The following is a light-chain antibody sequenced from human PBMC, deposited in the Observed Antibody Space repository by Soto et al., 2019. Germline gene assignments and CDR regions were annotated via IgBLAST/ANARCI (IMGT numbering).Light chain of an antibody. CDR1: QSVGTN. V-gene: IGKV3-15*01. J-gene: IGKJ4*01. Sequence: EVVMTQSPATVSVSPGERTSLSCSARQSVGTNLGWYQQKPGHAPRLLISKTSTRATGVPARFSGSGSVTEFTLTISSLQSEDIAVYYCQQYANWPLTFGGGTKVDIK. CDR2: KTS. CDR3: QQYANWPLT.